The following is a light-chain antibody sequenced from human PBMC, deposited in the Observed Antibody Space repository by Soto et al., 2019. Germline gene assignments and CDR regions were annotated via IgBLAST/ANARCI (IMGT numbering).Light chain of an antibody. V-gene: IGKV3-11*01. CDR3: QQRMNWPLT. CDR1: QTVSSY. CDR2: DAS. J-gene: IGKJ5*01. Sequence: EIVLTQSPATLSLSPGERATLSCRASQTVSSYLLWYQQKRGQAPRLLIYDASNRATGIPARFGGSGSGTDFTLTISSLEPEDFAVYYCQQRMNWPLTFGQGTRLEI.